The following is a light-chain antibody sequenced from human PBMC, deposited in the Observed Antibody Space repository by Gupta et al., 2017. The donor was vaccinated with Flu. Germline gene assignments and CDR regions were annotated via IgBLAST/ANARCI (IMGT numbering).Light chain of an antibody. J-gene: IGKJ5*01. CDR2: AAR. V-gene: IGKV1-12*01. Sequence: DIQMTQSPSSVSASVGDGVTITCRASQDISTWLAWYQQKPGKAPKLLIYAARSLQSGVPSRFSGSGSGTVFTLTISILHPEDFATYYCQQANSFPLTFGPGTRMEIK. CDR1: QDISTW. CDR3: QQANSFPLT.